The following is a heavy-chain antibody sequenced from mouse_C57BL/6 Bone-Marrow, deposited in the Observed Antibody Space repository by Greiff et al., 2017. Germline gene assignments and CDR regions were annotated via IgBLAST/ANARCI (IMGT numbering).Heavy chain of an antibody. CDR3: ARSGITTVVADY. Sequence: QVQLQQSGTELVKPGASVKLSCKASGYTFTSYWMHWVKQRPGQGLEWIGNINPSNGGTNYNEKFKSKATLTVDKSSSTAYMQLSSRTSEDSAVYYCARSGITTVVADYWGQGTTLTVSS. CDR1: GYTFTSYW. V-gene: IGHV1-53*01. D-gene: IGHD1-1*01. J-gene: IGHJ2*01. CDR2: INPSNGGT.